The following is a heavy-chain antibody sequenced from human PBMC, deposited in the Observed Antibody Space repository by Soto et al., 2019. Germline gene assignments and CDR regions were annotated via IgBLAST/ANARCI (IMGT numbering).Heavy chain of an antibody. Sequence: GGSLRLSCAASGFTVSTNYMIWVRQAPGKGLEWVSVIYVSGSTYYADSVKGRFTISRDNSKNTLYLQMNSLRAEDTAVFYCARAPPSYESGGFSHVDYFHHWGQGTLVTVSS. J-gene: IGHJ1*01. CDR3: ARAPPSYESGGFSHVDYFHH. CDR1: GFTVSTNY. V-gene: IGHV3-53*01. CDR2: IYVSGST. D-gene: IGHD3-22*01.